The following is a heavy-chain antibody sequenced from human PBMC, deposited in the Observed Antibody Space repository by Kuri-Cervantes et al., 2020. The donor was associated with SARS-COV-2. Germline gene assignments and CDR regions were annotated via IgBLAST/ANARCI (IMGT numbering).Heavy chain of an antibody. V-gene: IGHV3-30*02. CDR3: ARGKIGGTICLDV. CDR2: IRYDGSNK. D-gene: IGHD3-3*01. CDR1: GFTFSSYG. Sequence: GESLKISCAASGFTFSSYGMHWVRQAPGKGLEWVAFIRYDGSNKYYADSVKGRFTISRDNSKNTLYLQMNSLRAEDTAVYYCARGKIGGTICLDVWGKGTTVTVSS. J-gene: IGHJ6*04.